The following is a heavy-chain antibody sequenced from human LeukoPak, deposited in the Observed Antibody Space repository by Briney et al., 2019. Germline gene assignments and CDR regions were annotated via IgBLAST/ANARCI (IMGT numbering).Heavy chain of an antibody. CDR1: GYTFTNFG. CDR2: ISAYNGNT. D-gene: IGHD4-17*01. Sequence: GASVKVSCKASGYTFTNFGISWVRQAPGQGLEWMGWISAYNGNTNYAQRLQGRVAMTTDTSTSTAYMELRSLRSDDTAVYYCARDRDYGDYNTQDLFVYWGQGTLVTVPS. J-gene: IGHJ4*02. CDR3: ARDRDYGDYNTQDLFVY. V-gene: IGHV1-18*01.